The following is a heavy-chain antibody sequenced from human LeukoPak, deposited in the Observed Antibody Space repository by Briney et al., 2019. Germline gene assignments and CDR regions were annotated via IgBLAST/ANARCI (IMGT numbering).Heavy chain of an antibody. CDR1: GFTFSSYS. CDR2: ISSSSSYI. V-gene: IGHV3-21*04. Sequence: GGPLRLSCAASGFTFSSYSMNWVRQAPGKGLEWVSSISSSSSYIYYADSVKGRFTISRDNSKNTLYLQMNSLRAEDTAVYYCAKDKVEDAFDIWGQGTMVTVSS. J-gene: IGHJ3*02. CDR3: AKDKVEDAFDI.